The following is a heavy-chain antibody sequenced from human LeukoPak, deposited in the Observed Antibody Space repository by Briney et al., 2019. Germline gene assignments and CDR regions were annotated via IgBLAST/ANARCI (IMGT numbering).Heavy chain of an antibody. D-gene: IGHD3-22*01. CDR1: GFIFSNYA. V-gene: IGHV3-49*03. J-gene: IGHJ4*02. CDR2: IRSKAFSGTT. CDR3: SRATYYYDGSGYYGPYCFDY. Sequence: GGSLRLSCAASGFIFSNYAMSWFRQAPGKGLEWVGFIRSKAFSGTTEYAASVKGRFTISRDDSKSVAYLQMNSLRTEDTAVYYCSRATYYYDGSGYYGPYCFDYWGQGTLVTVSS.